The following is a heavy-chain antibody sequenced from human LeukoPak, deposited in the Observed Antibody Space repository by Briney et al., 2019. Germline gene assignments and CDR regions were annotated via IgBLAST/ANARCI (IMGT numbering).Heavy chain of an antibody. CDR1: GYTFNGYG. CDR2: ISTYNGNA. Sequence: ASVKDSCKASGYTFNGYGLTWVRQAPGQGLEWVGWISTYNGNAHYAQKLQGRVTMTIDTSTSTAYVELRSLRSDDTAVYYCARARDTSGWYLDAFGVWGQGTLVTVSS. V-gene: IGHV1-18*01. CDR3: ARARDTSGWYLDAFGV. J-gene: IGHJ3*01. D-gene: IGHD6-19*01.